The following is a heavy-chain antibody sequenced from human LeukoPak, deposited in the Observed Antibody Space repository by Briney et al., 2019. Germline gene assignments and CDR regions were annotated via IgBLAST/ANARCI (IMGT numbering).Heavy chain of an antibody. V-gene: IGHV3-30*03. CDR2: ISYDGNNK. Sequence: GGSLRLSCAASGFTFSSFGMHWVRQAPGKGLEWVAVISYDGNNKYYADSVKGRFTISRDNSKNTLYVQMISLRAEDTAMYYCARDPHHYGSGGYPNWFDPWGQGTLVTVSS. D-gene: IGHD3-10*01. CDR1: GFTFSSFG. CDR3: ARDPHHYGSGGYPNWFDP. J-gene: IGHJ5*02.